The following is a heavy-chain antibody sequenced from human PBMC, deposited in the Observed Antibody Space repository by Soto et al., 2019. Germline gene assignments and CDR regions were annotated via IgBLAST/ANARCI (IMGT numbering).Heavy chain of an antibody. V-gene: IGHV1-69*13. CDR3: ARDSSSSRGGYYFDY. J-gene: IGHJ4*02. CDR1: GGTFSSYA. CDR2: IIPIFGTA. Sequence: GASVKVSFKASGGTFSSYAISWVRQAPGQGLEWMGGIIPIFGTANYVQKFQGRVTITADESTSTAYMELSSLRSEDTAVYYCARDSSSSRGGYYFDYWGQGTLVTVSS. D-gene: IGHD6-6*01.